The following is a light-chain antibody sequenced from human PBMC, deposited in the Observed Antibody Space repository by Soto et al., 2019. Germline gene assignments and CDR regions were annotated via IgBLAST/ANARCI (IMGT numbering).Light chain of an antibody. V-gene: IGKV3-11*01. CDR3: QQYRRT. CDR1: QSVSSF. Sequence: EILFTQSPAPLSLSPGERATLSCRASQSVSSFLAWDQPKPGQAPRLLILGATTRATGVPARFRGSGSWTEFTLTISSLQPYDFSTFYCQQYRRTFGQGTKVDIK. CDR2: GAT. J-gene: IGKJ1*01.